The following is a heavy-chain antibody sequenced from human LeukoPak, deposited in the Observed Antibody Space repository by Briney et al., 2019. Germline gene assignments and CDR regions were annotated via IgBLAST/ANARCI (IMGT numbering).Heavy chain of an antibody. J-gene: IGHJ4*02. D-gene: IGHD3-10*01. Sequence: PGGSLRLSCAASGFIFSNYAMHWVRQAPGKGLEWISYMSSRDNTRYYAESVRGRFTMSKDNAKNTLSLQMNSLRAEDTAFYYCARGFGRFGHRFGYLGQGTLVTVSS. CDR3: ARGFGRFGHRFGY. V-gene: IGHV3-48*03. CDR2: MSSRDNTR. CDR1: GFIFSNYA.